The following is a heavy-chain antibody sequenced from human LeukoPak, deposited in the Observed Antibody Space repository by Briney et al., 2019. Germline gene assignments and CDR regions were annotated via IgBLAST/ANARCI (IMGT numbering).Heavy chain of an antibody. CDR2: IYYDGGT. D-gene: IGHD3-10*01. V-gene: IGHV4-59*01. Sequence: KASETLSPTCTVSGGSISSYYWSWIRQPPGKGLEWIGYIYYDGGTNYNPSLKSRVTMSVDTSKNQLSLKLSSVTAADTALYYCATSGWSHAQLDYWGQGTLVTVSS. CDR3: ATSGWSHAQLDY. CDR1: GGSISSYY. J-gene: IGHJ4*02.